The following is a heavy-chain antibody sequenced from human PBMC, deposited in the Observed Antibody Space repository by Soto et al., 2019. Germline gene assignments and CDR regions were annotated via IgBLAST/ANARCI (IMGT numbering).Heavy chain of an antibody. D-gene: IGHD3-22*01. V-gene: IGHV3-23*01. CDR2: LTSGGGS. CDR3: ARTDKFNSHSSGSANRFDY. CDR1: GFTFINYA. Sequence: EVQLLESGGGLVQPGGSLRLFCAASGFTFINYAMTWVRQAPGKGLEWVSTLTSGGGSYYGDTVRGRFTIPKDNSKSTLYLQMDSLRAEDTAVYYCARTDKFNSHSSGSANRFDYWGQGTLVTVSS. J-gene: IGHJ4*02.